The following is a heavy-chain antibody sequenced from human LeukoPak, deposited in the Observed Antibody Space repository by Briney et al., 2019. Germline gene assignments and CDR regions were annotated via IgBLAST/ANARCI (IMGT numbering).Heavy chain of an antibody. CDR3: SRGSGWLSVY. V-gene: IGHV3-49*03. J-gene: IGHJ4*02. CDR1: GFTSDDYL. D-gene: IGHD6-19*01. CDR2: ISGGTT. Sequence: GRSLRLSCTASGFTSDDYLMSWFRQAPGKGLEWIGFISGGTTEYAASVKGRFTISRDDSTSIAYLQMNSLTTEDTAVYYCSRGSGWLSVYWGQGTLVTVSS.